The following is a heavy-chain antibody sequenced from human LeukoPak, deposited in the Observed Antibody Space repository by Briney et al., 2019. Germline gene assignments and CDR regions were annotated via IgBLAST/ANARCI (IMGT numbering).Heavy chain of an antibody. CDR2: ISGSGGST. J-gene: IGHJ4*02. D-gene: IGHD1-26*01. V-gene: IGHV3-23*01. Sequence: PGGSLRLSCAASGFTFSSYAMSWVRQAPGKGLEWVSAISGSGGSTYYADSVKGRFTISRDNSKNTLYLQMNSLRAEDTAVYYCARDLGVVGATIGYWGQGTLVTVSS. CDR3: ARDLGVVGATIGY. CDR1: GFTFSSYA.